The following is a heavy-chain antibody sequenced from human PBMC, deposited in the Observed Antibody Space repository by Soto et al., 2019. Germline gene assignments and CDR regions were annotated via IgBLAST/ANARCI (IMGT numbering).Heavy chain of an antibody. CDR2: INGDYGNT. J-gene: IGHJ6*02. V-gene: IGHV1-18*01. CDR1: GYTFYSHS. Sequence: ASVKVSCKASGYTFYSHSISWVRQAPGQGLEWMGRINGDYGNTQYAQKFRGRVTMTTDTSTTTVYMELTNLRSDDTAVYYCARCRQGVYYYGMEVWGQCTAVTVSS. CDR3: ARCRQGVYYYGMEV. D-gene: IGHD2-8*01.